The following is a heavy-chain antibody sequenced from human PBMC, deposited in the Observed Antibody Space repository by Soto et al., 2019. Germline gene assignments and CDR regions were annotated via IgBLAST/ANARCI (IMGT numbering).Heavy chain of an antibody. Sequence: SETLSLTCTVSGGSISSGDYYWSWIRQPPGKGLEWIGYIYYSGSTYYNPSLKSRVTISVDTSKNQFSLKLSSVTAADTAVYYCARDRKNSRKFDYWGQGTLVTVSS. V-gene: IGHV4-30-4*01. D-gene: IGHD1-7*01. CDR1: GGSISSGDYY. CDR3: ARDRKNSRKFDY. J-gene: IGHJ4*02. CDR2: IYYSGST.